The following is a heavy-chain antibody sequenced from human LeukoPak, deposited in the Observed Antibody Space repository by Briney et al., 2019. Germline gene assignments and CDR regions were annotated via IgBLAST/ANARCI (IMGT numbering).Heavy chain of an antibody. V-gene: IGHV3-21*01. J-gene: IGHJ4*02. CDR2: ISSSSSYI. CDR3: ARGPYGDYIDAFDY. D-gene: IGHD4-17*01. Sequence: GGSLRLSCAASGFTFSSYSMNWVRQAPGKGLEWVSSISSSSSYIYYADSVKGQFTISRDNAKNSLYLQMNSLRAEDTAVYYCARGPYGDYIDAFDYWGQGTLVSVSS. CDR1: GFTFSSYS.